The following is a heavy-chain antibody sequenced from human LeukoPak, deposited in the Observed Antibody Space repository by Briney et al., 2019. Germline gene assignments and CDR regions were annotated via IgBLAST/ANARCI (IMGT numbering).Heavy chain of an antibody. CDR3: ARDYADYVGYFFFDY. J-gene: IGHJ4*02. CDR2: ISHDGRNK. D-gene: IGHD4-17*01. V-gene: IGHV3-30*03. Sequence: GGSLRLSCVASGFTFSVYWMSWVRQAPGKGLEWVAVISHDGRNKFYADSVKGRFTVSRDNAKNTLYLQINSLRAEDTVVFYCARDYADYVGYFFFDYWGQGTLVTVSS. CDR1: GFTFSVYW.